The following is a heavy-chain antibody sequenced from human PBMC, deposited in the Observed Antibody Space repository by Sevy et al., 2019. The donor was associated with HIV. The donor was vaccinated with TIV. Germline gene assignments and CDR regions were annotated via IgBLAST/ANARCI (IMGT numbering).Heavy chain of an antibody. CDR1: GGSFSGYY. V-gene: IGHV4-34*01. J-gene: IGHJ5*02. Sequence: SETLSLTCAVYGGSFSGYYWSWIRQPPGKGLEWIGEISHSGSTNYNPSLKSRVTISVDTSKNQFSLKLSSVTAADTAVYYCARGQHSSSWYNWFDPWGQGTLVTVSS. CDR2: ISHSGST. D-gene: IGHD6-13*01. CDR3: ARGQHSSSWYNWFDP.